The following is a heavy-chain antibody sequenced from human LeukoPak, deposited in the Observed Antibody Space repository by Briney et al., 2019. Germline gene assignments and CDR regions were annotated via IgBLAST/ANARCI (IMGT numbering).Heavy chain of an antibody. J-gene: IGHJ6*02. CDR1: GFTFSSYW. D-gene: IGHD3-10*01. CDR2: INSVGSST. Sequence: GGSLRLSCAASGFTFSSYWMHWVRQAPGKGLVWVSRINSVGSSTSYADSVKGRFTISRDNAKNTLYLQMNSLRAEDTAVYYCARDRVVRGIKTSYYGMDVWGQGTTVTVSS. CDR3: ARDRVVRGIKTSYYGMDV. V-gene: IGHV3-74*01.